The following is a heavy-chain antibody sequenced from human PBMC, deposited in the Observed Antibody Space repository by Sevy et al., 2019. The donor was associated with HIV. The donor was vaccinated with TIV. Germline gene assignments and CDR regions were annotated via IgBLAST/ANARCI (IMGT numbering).Heavy chain of an antibody. J-gene: IGHJ6*02. CDR2: LYYGRST. CDR1: SGSIRSGDYY. CDR3: ARLGKYYFDSSGSAYYYYYGMDV. D-gene: IGHD3-22*01. Sequence: SETLSLTCTVSSGSIRSGDYYWGWIRQPPGKGLEWIGSLYYGRSTCYNPSLKSRVTISVDTSRNQFSLKLRTVTAADTAVFYCARLGKYYFDSSGSAYYYYYGMDVWGQGTTVTVSS. V-gene: IGHV4-39*01.